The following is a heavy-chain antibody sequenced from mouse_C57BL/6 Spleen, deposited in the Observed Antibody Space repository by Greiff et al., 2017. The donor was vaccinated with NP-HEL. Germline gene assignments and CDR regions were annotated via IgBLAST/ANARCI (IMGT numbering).Heavy chain of an antibody. V-gene: IGHV1-80*01. CDR1: GYAFSSYW. CDR2: IYPGDGDT. J-gene: IGHJ2*01. Sequence: QVQLQQSGAELVKPGASVKISCKASGYAFSSYWMNWVKQRPGKGLEWIGQIYPGDGDTNYNGKFKGKATLTADKSSSTAYMQLSSLTSEDSAVYFCARNGYDVDFDYWGQGTTLTVSS. D-gene: IGHD2-2*01. CDR3: ARNGYDVDFDY.